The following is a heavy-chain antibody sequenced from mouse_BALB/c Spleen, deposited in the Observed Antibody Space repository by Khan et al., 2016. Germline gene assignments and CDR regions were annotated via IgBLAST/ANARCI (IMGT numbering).Heavy chain of an antibody. J-gene: IGHJ4*01. CDR1: GFDFSRYW. D-gene: IGHD2-1*01. V-gene: IGHV4-1*02. CDR2: INPDSSTI. Sequence: EVQLQESGGGLVQPGGSLKLSCAASGFDFSRYWMSWVRQAPGKGLEWIGEINPDSSTINYTPSLKDKFIISRDNAKNTLYLQMSKVRSEDTALYYCARPGACGNYDAMDYWGQGTSVTVSS. CDR3: ARPGACGNYDAMDY.